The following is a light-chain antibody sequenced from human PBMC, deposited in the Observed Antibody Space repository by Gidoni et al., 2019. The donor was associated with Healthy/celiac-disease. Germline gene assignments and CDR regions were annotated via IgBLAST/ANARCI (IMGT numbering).Light chain of an antibody. V-gene: IGKV3-11*01. CDR2: DAS. CDR1: QSVSSY. Sequence: EIVLTQSPATLSLSPGERATLSCRASQSVSSYLAWYQQKPGQAPRLLIYDASNRATGIPARFSGSGSGTDFTLTISSLEPEDFAVYYCQQRSNWHPEVTFXPXTKVDIK. CDR3: QQRSNWHPEVT. J-gene: IGKJ3*01.